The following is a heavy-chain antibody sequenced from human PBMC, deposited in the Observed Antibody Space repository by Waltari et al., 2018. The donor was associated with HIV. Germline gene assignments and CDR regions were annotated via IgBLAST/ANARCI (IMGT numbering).Heavy chain of an antibody. D-gene: IGHD6-19*01. Sequence: EVILVESGGGLVRPGGSLRLSCAASGFRFTDYNMNWVRQGPGKGLEWVAGMGRLQNFIQYAESVKGRCTVSRDNARNSLYLQMNSLTAEDTAVYYCARGPPSGWSWFDPWGQGTLVTVSS. CDR1: GFRFTDYN. J-gene: IGHJ5*02. CDR2: MGRLQNFI. CDR3: ARGPPSGWSWFDP. V-gene: IGHV3-21*01.